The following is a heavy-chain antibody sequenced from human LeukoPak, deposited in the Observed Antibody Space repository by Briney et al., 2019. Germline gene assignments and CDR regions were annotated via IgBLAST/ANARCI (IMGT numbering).Heavy chain of an antibody. CDR1: GRLLTSCY. CDR2: IHTSGST. D-gene: IGHD1-26*01. Sequence: SDTLPLTWTVSGRLLTSCYWMWIRPPAARGLEWIGRIHTSGSTNYNPSLEGRATMSLDTSKNQFSLNLSSVTAADTALYYCARNLGYNWFGPWGQGTLVTVSS. CDR3: ARNLGYNWFGP. V-gene: IGHV4-4*07. J-gene: IGHJ5*02.